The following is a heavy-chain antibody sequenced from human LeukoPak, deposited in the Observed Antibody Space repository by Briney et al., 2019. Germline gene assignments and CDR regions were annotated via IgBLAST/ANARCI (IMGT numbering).Heavy chain of an antibody. D-gene: IGHD5-24*01. CDR1: GDAFSNYA. V-gene: IGHV1-69*06. J-gene: IGHJ4*02. CDR3: ARAGWLQYYYFDY. CDR2: IIPIFGTA. Sequence: SVKVSCKASGDAFSNYAISWVRQAPGQGLEWMGGIIPIFGTAKYAQKFQGRVTITADTSTSTAYMELSSLRSEDTAVYYCARAGWLQYYYFDYWGQGTLVTVSS.